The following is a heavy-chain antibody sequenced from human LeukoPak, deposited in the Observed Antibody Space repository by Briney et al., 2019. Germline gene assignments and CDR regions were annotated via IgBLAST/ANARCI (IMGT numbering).Heavy chain of an antibody. D-gene: IGHD2-2*01. CDR3: ARDLLGYCSSTSCYRDY. Sequence: ASVKVSCKASGYTFTGYYMHWVRQAPGQGVEWMGWINPNSGGTNYAQKFQGRVTMTRDTSISTAYMELSRLRSDDTAVYYCARDLLGYCSSTSCYRDYWGQGTLVTVSS. CDR1: GYTFTGYY. J-gene: IGHJ4*02. V-gene: IGHV1-2*02. CDR2: INPNSGGT.